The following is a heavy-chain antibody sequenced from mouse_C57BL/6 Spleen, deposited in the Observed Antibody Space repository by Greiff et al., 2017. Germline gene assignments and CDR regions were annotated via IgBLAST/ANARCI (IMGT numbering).Heavy chain of an antibody. Sequence: EVHLVESGPELVKPGASVKISCKASGYSFTDYNMNWVKQSNGKSLEWIGVINPNYGTTSYNQKFKGKATLTVDQSSSTAYMQLNSLTSEDSAVYYCARSIHYSNYDYAMDYWGQGTSVTVSS. CDR3: ARSIHYSNYDYAMDY. CDR1: GYSFTDYN. J-gene: IGHJ4*01. V-gene: IGHV1-39*01. CDR2: INPNYGTT. D-gene: IGHD2-5*01.